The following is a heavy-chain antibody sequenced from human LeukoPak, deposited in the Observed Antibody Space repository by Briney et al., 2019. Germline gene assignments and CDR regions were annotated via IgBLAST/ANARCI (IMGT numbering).Heavy chain of an antibody. J-gene: IGHJ4*02. CDR2: INHSGST. V-gene: IGHV4-34*01. CDR1: GGSFSGYY. D-gene: IGHD5-18*01. Sequence: PSETLSLTCAVYGGSFSGYYWSWIRQPPGKGLEWIGEINHSGSTNYNPSLKSRVTISVDTSKNQFSLKLSSVTAADTAVYYCARAGSSYSPLWYCGQGTLVTVSS. CDR3: ARAGSSYSPLWY.